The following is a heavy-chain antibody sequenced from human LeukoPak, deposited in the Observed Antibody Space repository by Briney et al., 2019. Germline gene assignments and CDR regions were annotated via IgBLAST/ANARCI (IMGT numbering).Heavy chain of an antibody. CDR3: ASSGGSYYGMDV. CDR2: INYSGST. V-gene: IGHV4-59*01. J-gene: IGHJ6*02. Sequence: SETLSLTCTVSGGSFSSYYWSWIRQPPGKGLEWIGYINYSGSTNYNPSLKSRVTISVDTSKNQFSLKLSSVAAADTAVYYCASSGGSYYGMDVWGQGTMVTVSS. CDR1: GGSFSSYY. D-gene: IGHD1-26*01.